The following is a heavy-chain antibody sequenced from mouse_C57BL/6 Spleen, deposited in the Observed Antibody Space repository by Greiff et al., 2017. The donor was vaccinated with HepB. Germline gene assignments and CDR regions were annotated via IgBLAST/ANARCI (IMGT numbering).Heavy chain of an antibody. D-gene: IGHD1-1*01. CDR3: ARGSYGSSGYFDV. Sequence: VKLMESGPELVKPGASVKISCKASGYAFSSSWMNWVKQRPGKGLEWIGRIYPGDGDTNYNGKFKGKATLTADKSSSTAYMQLSSLTSEDSAVYFCARGSYGSSGYFDVWGTGTTVTVSS. CDR2: IYPGDGDT. CDR1: GYAFSSSW. J-gene: IGHJ1*03. V-gene: IGHV1-82*01.